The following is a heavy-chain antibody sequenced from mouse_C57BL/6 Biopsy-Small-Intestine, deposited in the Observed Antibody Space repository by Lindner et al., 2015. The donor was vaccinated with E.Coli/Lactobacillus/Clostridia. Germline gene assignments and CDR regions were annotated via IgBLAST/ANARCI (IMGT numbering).Heavy chain of an antibody. D-gene: IGHD2-4*01. Sequence: VQLQESGAELVRPGTSVKVSCKASGFAFTNHLIEWVKQRPGQGLEWIGVANPGSGGSNYNEKFKGKATLTTDKSSNTAYMQLTSLTSEDSAVYFCVKDDYDYYFDVWGTGTTVTVSS. CDR2: ANPGSGGS. CDR1: GFAFTNHL. J-gene: IGHJ1*03. CDR3: VKDDYDYYFDV. V-gene: IGHV1-54*01.